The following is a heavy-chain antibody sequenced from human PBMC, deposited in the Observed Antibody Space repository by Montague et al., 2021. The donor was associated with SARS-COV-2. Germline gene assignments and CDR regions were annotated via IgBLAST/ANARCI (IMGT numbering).Heavy chain of an antibody. V-gene: IGHV4-34*01. CDR3: ARGAANITMIVVVVTGAGWYFEL. D-gene: IGHD3-22*01. J-gene: IGHJ2*01. Sequence: SETLSLTCAVYSGSFSDYYWTWIRQPPGKGLEWIGEINHSGGINYNPSLKSRVSISVDTSKNQFSLKLTSVTAADTAVYYCARGAANITMIVVVVTGAGWYFELWGRGTLVTVSS. CDR1: SGSFSDYY. CDR2: INHSGGI.